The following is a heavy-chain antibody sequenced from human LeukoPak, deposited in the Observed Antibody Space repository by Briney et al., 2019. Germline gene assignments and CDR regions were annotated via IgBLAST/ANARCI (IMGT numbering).Heavy chain of an antibody. CDR3: ARQYYDILTGYYHRIIQAFDY. J-gene: IGHJ4*02. Sequence: SQTLSLTCAVSGGSISSGGYSWSWIRQPPGKGLEWIGYIYYSGSTYYNPSLRSRVTISVDTSKNQFSLKLSSVTAADTAVYYCARQYYDILTGYYHRIIQAFDYWGQGTLVTVSS. CDR2: IYYSGST. D-gene: IGHD3-9*01. CDR1: GGSISSGGYS. V-gene: IGHV4-30-2*03.